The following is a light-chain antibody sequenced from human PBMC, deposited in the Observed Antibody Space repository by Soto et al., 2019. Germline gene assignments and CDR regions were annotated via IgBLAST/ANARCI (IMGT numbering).Light chain of an antibody. CDR1: QTISSW. CDR3: QQHNSYPWT. J-gene: IGKJ1*01. Sequence: DIQMTQSPSTLSASVGDRVTISCRASQTISSWLDWYQQRPGKAPKLLIYDASSLESGVPSRFSGSGSGTEFTLTISSLQPDDFATYYCQQHNSYPWTFGQGTKVEIK. V-gene: IGKV1-5*01. CDR2: DAS.